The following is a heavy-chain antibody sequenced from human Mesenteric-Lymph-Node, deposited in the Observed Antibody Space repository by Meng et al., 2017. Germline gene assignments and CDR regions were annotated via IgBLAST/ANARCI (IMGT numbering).Heavy chain of an antibody. CDR1: GYTFTGYY. CDR2: INPNSGGT. D-gene: IGHD3-22*01. V-gene: IGHV1-2*06. J-gene: IGHJ4*02. CDR3: TFSSGLLPHFDY. Sequence: VRLVQSGAGVKNPGASVKVSCKASGYTFTGYYMHWVRQAPGQGLEWMGRINPNSGGTNYAQKFQGRVTMTRDTSISTAYMELSRLRSDDTAVYYCTFSSGLLPHFDYWGQGTLVTVSS.